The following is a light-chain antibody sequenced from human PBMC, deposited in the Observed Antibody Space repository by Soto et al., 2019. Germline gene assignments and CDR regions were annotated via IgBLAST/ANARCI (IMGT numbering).Light chain of an antibody. CDR1: SSNIGRNT. CDR2: SNN. J-gene: IGLJ2*01. Sequence: QSVLTQPPSASGTPGQRVTISCSGGSSNIGRNTVNWYQQFPRTAPKLLIYSNNQRPPGVPDRISDSKSSTSATLAISGLQSEDEADYYCAACDDSLSGVVFGGGTKLTVL. CDR3: AACDDSLSGVV. V-gene: IGLV1-44*01.